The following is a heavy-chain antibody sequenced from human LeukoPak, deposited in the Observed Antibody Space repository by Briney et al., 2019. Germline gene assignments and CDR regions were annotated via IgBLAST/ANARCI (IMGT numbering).Heavy chain of an antibody. Sequence: PSETLALTCTVSGGSVSSYYWSWMPQSPGKGLEWVGYVYYSGSTNYNPALKSRVTISLDTSENQFSLKLSSVTAAVTAVSYCASEANSPTARYWYLDRSGRGTQVSVSS. CDR1: GGSVSSYY. CDR2: VYYSGST. J-gene: IGHJ2*01. D-gene: IGHD2-21*01. CDR3: ASEANSPTARYWYLDR. V-gene: IGHV4-59*02.